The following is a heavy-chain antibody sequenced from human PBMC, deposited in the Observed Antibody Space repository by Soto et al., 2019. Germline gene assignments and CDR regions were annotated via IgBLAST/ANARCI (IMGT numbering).Heavy chain of an antibody. J-gene: IGHJ4*02. Sequence: QVQLVQSGAEVKKPGSSVKVSCKASGGSFGNSAINWVRQTPAQGLEWLGGFIPVYRTLNYAQKFQGRVTITADESTGTAYMTLSSLASDDTAVYYCATGVIWIGYFTVDSWGQGTRVTVSS. V-gene: IGHV1-69*01. CDR3: ATGVIWIGYFTVDS. CDR1: GGSFGNSA. CDR2: FIPVYRTL. D-gene: IGHD3-3*01.